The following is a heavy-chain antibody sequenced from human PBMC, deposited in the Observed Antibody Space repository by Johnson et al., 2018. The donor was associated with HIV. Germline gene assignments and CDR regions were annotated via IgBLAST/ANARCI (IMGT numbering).Heavy chain of an antibody. Sequence: QVQLVESGGGLVQPGGSLRLSCAASGFVFSDYYMTWIRQAPGKGLEWVSYISTGGTTIYYADSVKGRFTISRDNTKNSLYLQMNSLRAEDTALYYCAKDRSTGWYPAFDIWGQGTMVTVSS. CDR2: ISTGGTTI. CDR1: GFVFSDYY. V-gene: IGHV3-11*01. D-gene: IGHD6-19*01. J-gene: IGHJ3*02. CDR3: AKDRSTGWYPAFDI.